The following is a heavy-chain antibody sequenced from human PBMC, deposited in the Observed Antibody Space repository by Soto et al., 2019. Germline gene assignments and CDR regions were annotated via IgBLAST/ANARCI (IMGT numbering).Heavy chain of an antibody. Sequence: GGSLRLSCSASGFTFSSYAMSWVRQAPGKGLQCVSAISGSGGSTYYADSVKARFTISRDNSKNTLYLQMNSLRAEDTAVYYCAQAPGYSSSWYWFDPWGQGTLVTVYS. CDR2: ISGSGGST. J-gene: IGHJ5*02. V-gene: IGHV3-23*01. D-gene: IGHD6-13*01. CDR1: GFTFSSYA. CDR3: AQAPGYSSSWYWFDP.